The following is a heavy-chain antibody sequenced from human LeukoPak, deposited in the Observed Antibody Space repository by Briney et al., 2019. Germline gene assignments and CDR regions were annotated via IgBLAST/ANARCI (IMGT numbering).Heavy chain of an antibody. D-gene: IGHD2-15*01. CDR1: GYTFTSYD. CDR2: MNPNSGNT. J-gene: IGHJ4*02. V-gene: IGHV1-8*01. Sequence: GASVKVSCKASGYTFTSYDINWARQATGQGLEWMGWMNPNSGNTGYAQKFQGRVTMTRNTSISTAYMELSSLRSEDTAVYYCARAPRYCSGGSCYPDYWGQGTLVTVSS. CDR3: ARAPRYCSGGSCYPDY.